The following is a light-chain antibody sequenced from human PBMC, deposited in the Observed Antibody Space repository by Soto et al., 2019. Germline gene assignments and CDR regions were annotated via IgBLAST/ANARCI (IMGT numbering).Light chain of an antibody. CDR3: PQRSYWPVH. CDR2: DAS. V-gene: IGKV3-11*01. CDR1: QSVSSY. Sequence: SHSPATVSLAPRERGTRSCRASQSVSSYLAWYQQKPGQAPRLLIYDASNRATGIPARFSGSGAGTDFNLTISSLEPEDFAVYYCPQRSYWPVHFGQGTRLAIK. J-gene: IGKJ5*01.